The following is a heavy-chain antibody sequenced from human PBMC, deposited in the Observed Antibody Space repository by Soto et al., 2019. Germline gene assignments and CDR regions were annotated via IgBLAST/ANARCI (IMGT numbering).Heavy chain of an antibody. V-gene: IGHV1-46*04. CDR3: MRGGVCYDLKD. Sequence: PPLKLSDRVAGNTFSDCSLHYELRAPGQGLEGMGIINPVGDTTTDAQKLQGRVTMTRDTSTSTVYMELRSLTYEDTAVDYCMRGGVCYDLKDRGQGTLVPVSS. CDR2: INPVGDTT. CDR1: GNTFSDCS. D-gene: IGHD2-8*01. J-gene: IGHJ4*02.